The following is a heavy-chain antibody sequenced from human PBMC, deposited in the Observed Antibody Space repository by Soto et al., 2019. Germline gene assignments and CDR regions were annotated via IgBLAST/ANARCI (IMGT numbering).Heavy chain of an antibody. CDR1: GLTASSSY. Sequence: GGSLRLSCAASGLTASSSYMSWVRQAPGKGLQWVSVIYSAGRTYNANSVKGRFTISRDISTNMVYLQRISLTDEDTAVYYCARDREPEYRGAIFFDIWGQGALVTVSS. V-gene: IGHV3-53*01. J-gene: IGHJ4*02. D-gene: IGHD2-21*01. CDR3: ARDREPEYRGAIFFDI. CDR2: IYSAGRT.